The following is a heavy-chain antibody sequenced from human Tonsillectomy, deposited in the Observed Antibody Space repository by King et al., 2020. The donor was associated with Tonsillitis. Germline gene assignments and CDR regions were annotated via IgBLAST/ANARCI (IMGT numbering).Heavy chain of an antibody. CDR1: GFSFSSSD. Sequence: EVQLVESGGGLVQPGGSLRLSCAASGFSFSSSDMHWVRQAPGKGLEWVSVIGAAGDTYYSASVKGRFPISRENAKNSFYLQMNSLRAGDTAVYYCARAIYARGWYHYAMDVWGQGTTVTVSS. CDR2: IGAAGDT. CDR3: ARAIYARGWYHYAMDV. J-gene: IGHJ6*02. D-gene: IGHD6-19*01. V-gene: IGHV3-13*01.